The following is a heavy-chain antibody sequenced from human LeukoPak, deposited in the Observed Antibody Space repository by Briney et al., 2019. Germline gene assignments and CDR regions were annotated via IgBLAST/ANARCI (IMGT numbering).Heavy chain of an antibody. V-gene: IGHV4-39*01. Sequence: SETLSLTCTVSGGSISSSSYYWGWIRQPPGKGLEWIGSIYYSGSTYYNPSLKSRVTISVDTSKNQFSLKLSSVTAADTAVYYCARHYPQSTWYSSSWYDYWGQGTLVTVSS. CDR2: IYYSGST. CDR1: GGSISSSSYY. J-gene: IGHJ4*02. CDR3: ARHYPQSTWYSSSWYDY. D-gene: IGHD6-13*01.